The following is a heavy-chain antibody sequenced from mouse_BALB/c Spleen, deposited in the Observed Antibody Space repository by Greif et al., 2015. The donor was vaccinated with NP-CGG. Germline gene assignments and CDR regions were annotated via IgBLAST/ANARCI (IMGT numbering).Heavy chain of an antibody. V-gene: IGHV5-6-5*01. D-gene: IGHD1-1*01. CDR2: ISSGGST. CDR1: GFTFSSYA. J-gene: IGHJ2*01. Sequence: DVKLVESGGGLVKPGGSLKLSCAASGFTFSSYAMSWVRQTPEKRLEWVASISSGGSTYYPDSVKGRLTISRDNARNILYLQMSSLRSEDTAMYYCAREVLRYLDYWGQGTTLTVSS. CDR3: AREVLRYLDY.